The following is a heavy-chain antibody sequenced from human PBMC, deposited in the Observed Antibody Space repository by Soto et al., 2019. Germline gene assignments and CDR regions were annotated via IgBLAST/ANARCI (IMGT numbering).Heavy chain of an antibody. J-gene: IGHJ6*02. Sequence: SETLSLTCAVSCGSISSYYWGWVRQPPGEGLDWIGYIYYTGSTNYNPSLKSRVTISVDTSKNQFSLKLTSVTAADTAVYYCARAAAGRIRREYYYYYGMDVWGQGTTVTVSS. V-gene: IGHV4-59*12. CDR2: IYYTGST. CDR3: ARAAAGRIRREYYYYYGMDV. D-gene: IGHD6-13*01. CDR1: CGSISSYY.